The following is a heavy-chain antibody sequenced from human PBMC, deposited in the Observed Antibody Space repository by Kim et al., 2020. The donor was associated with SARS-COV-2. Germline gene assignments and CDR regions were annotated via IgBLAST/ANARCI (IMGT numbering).Heavy chain of an antibody. CDR2: IYYSGST. CDR1: GGSISSGGYY. Sequence: SETLSLTCTVSGGSISSGGYYWSWIRQHPGKGLEWIGYIYYSGSTYYNPSLKSRVTISVDTSKNQFSLKLSSVTAADTAVYYCAREGSPAGGWFGEPPILNYGMDVWGQGTTVTVSS. D-gene: IGHD3-10*01. CDR3: AREGSPAGGWFGEPPILNYGMDV. V-gene: IGHV4-31*03. J-gene: IGHJ6*02.